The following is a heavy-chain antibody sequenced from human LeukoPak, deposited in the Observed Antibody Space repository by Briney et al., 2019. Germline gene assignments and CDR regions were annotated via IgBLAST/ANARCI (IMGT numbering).Heavy chain of an antibody. CDR1: GGSISSYY. CDR3: ARDVVVVAATNYYYMDV. D-gene: IGHD2-15*01. CDR2: IYYSGST. V-gene: IGHV4-4*07. Sequence: PSETLSLTCTVSGGSISSYYWSWIRQPAGKGLEWIGSIYYSGSTYYNPSLKSRVTISVDTSKNQFSLKLSSVTAADTAVYYCARDVVVVAATNYYYMDVWGKGTTVTVSS. J-gene: IGHJ6*03.